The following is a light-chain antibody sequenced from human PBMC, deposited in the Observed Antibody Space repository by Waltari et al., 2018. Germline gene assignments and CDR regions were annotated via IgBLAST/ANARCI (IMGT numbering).Light chain of an antibody. CDR1: RSDLGGFNY. CDR2: DVT. CDR3: CSYAGKYTSV. V-gene: IGLV2-11*01. Sequence: QSALTQPRSVSGSPGQAVTLPCTGTRSDLGGFNYVSWYQPPPGKVPKLIIFDVTKPPSGVPDRFSGSKAGNTASLTISGLQAGDEAVYFCCSYAGKYTSVFGAGTKVTVL. J-gene: IGLJ2*01.